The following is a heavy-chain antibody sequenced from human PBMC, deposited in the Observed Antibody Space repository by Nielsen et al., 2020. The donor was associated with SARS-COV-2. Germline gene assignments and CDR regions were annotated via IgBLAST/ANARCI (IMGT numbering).Heavy chain of an antibody. CDR2: ISSSGSTI. CDR3: ATDYYDSSGYSASSGY. V-gene: IGHV3-11*04. D-gene: IGHD3-22*01. CDR1: GFTFSDYY. Sequence: GESLKISCAASGFTFSDYYMSWIRQAPGKGLEWVSYISSSGSTIYYADSVKGRFTISRDNAKNSLYLQMNSLRAEDTAVYYCATDYYDSSGYSASSGYWGQGTLVTVSS. J-gene: IGHJ4*02.